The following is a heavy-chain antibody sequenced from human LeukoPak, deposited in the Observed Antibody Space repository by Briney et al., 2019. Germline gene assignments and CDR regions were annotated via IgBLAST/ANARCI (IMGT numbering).Heavy chain of an antibody. CDR1: GFTFSSYW. CDR3: ARGRSGSYGFFDY. V-gene: IGHV3-74*03. D-gene: IGHD3-10*01. Sequence: GGSLRLSCAASGFTFSSYWMSWVRQAPGKGLVWVSRIDSDGSRITYADSVKGRFTISRDNAKNTVYLQMNSLRAEDTAVYYCARGRSGSYGFFDYWSLGNLVTVSS. J-gene: IGHJ4*02. CDR2: IDSDGSRI.